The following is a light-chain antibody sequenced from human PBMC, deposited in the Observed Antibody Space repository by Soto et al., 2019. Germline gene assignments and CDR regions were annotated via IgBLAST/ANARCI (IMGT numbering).Light chain of an antibody. V-gene: IGKV1-16*01. CDR1: QDISNY. CDR2: AAS. Sequence: DIQMTQSPSSLSASVGDRVTITCKASQDISNYLNWYQQKPGKAPKLLIYAASTLQSGVPSRFSGSGSGTDFTLTISCLQSEDFATYYCQQYYSYPRTFGQGTKVDIK. J-gene: IGKJ1*01. CDR3: QQYYSYPRT.